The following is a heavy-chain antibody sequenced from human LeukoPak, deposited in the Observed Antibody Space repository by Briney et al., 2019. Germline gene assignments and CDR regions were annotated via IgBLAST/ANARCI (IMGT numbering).Heavy chain of an antibody. CDR1: GFTFSSYS. CDR2: ISSSSSYI. Sequence: GGSLRFSCAASGFTFSSYSMNWVRQAPGKGLEWVSSISSSSSYIYYADSVKGRFTISRDNAKNSLYLQMNSLRAEDTAVYYCARGDYGDYPYYYMDVWGKGTTVTVSS. V-gene: IGHV3-21*01. CDR3: ARGDYGDYPYYYMDV. J-gene: IGHJ6*03. D-gene: IGHD4-17*01.